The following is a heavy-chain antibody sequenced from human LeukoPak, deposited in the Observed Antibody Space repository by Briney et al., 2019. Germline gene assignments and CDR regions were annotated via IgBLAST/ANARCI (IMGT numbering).Heavy chain of an antibody. CDR3: ARDPGYYGSGTRGAFDI. Sequence: SETLSLTCTVSGGSISSYYWSWIRQPAGKGLEWIGRIYTSGSTNYNPSLKSRVTMSVDTSKKQFSLKLSSVTAADTAVYYCARDPGYYGSGTRGAFDIWGQGTMATVSS. V-gene: IGHV4-4*07. D-gene: IGHD3-10*01. CDR2: IYTSGST. J-gene: IGHJ3*02. CDR1: GGSISSYY.